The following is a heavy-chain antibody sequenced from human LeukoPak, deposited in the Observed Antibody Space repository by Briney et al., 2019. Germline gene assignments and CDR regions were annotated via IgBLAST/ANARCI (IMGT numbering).Heavy chain of an antibody. Sequence: GGSLSLSCAASGFTFSSYAMSWVRQAPGKGLEWVSAISGSGGSTYYADSVKGRFTISRDNSKNTLYLQMNSLRAEDTAVYYCATEGIYSSFYFDYWGQGTLVTVSS. CDR3: ATEGIYSSFYFDY. V-gene: IGHV3-23*01. D-gene: IGHD2-15*01. CDR1: GFTFSSYA. J-gene: IGHJ4*02. CDR2: ISGSGGST.